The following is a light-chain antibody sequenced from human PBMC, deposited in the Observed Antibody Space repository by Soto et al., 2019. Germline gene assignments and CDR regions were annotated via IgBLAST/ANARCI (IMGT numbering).Light chain of an antibody. Sequence: EIVMTQSPATLSVSPRESVTLSCRASQSVSSYLAWYQQRPGQAPRLLIYGASTKVTGIPARFSGSGSGTEFTLTISGLQSEDFELYYCQQYDNWPPRLTFGGGTKVEMK. CDR2: GAS. CDR1: QSVSSY. J-gene: IGKJ4*01. CDR3: QQYDNWPPRLT. V-gene: IGKV3D-15*01.